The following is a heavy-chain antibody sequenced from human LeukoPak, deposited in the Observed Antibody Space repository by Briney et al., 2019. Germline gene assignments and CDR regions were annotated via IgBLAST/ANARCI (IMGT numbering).Heavy chain of an antibody. CDR1: GFTFSSYG. J-gene: IGHJ4*02. CDR3: ASAGYSSSWYFDY. V-gene: IGHV3-33*01. Sequence: HSGGSLRLSCAASGFTFSSYGMHWVRQAPGKGLEWVAVIWYDGSNKYYADSVKGRFTISRDNSKNTLYLQMNSLRAEDTAVYYCASAGYSSSWYFDYWGQGTPVTVSS. D-gene: IGHD6-13*01. CDR2: IWYDGSNK.